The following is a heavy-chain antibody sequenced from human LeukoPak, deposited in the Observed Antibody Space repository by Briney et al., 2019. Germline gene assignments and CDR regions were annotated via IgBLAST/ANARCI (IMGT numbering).Heavy chain of an antibody. V-gene: IGHV4-61*02. D-gene: IGHD3-3*01. J-gene: IGHJ4*02. CDR1: GGSISSGSYY. CDR3: ARGPVSGYYTVDY. CDR2: IYTSGST. Sequence: PSETLSLTCTVSGGSISSGSYYWSWIRQPAGKGLEWIGRIYTSGSTNYNPSLKSRVTISVDTPKNQFSLKLSSVTAADTAVYYCARGPVSGYYTVDYWGQGTLVTVSS.